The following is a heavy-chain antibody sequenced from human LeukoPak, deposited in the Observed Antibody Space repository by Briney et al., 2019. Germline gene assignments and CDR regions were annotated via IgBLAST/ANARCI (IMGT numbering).Heavy chain of an antibody. CDR2: IYYSGST. CDR3: ARARGRVYGV. Sequence: SETLSLTCTVSGGSISSSSYYWGWIRQPPGKGLEWIGSIYYSGSTYYNPSLKSRVTISVDTSKNQFSLKLSSVTAADTAVYYCARARGRVYGVWGQGTTVTVSS. D-gene: IGHD2/OR15-2a*01. J-gene: IGHJ6*02. CDR1: GGSISSSSYY. V-gene: IGHV4-39*07.